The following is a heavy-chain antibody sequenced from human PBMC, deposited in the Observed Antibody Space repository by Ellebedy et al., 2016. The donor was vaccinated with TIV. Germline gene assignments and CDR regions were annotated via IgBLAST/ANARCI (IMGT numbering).Heavy chain of an antibody. Sequence: GESLKISXAASGFTLSGYSMNWVRQAPGKGLEWVSSITRNSDYIYYADSVKGRFTISRDNAKNSLFLQMDSLRAEDTAVYYCARAGGTTVVLRHNWFDPWGQGTLVTVSA. CDR3: ARAGGTTVVLRHNWFDP. CDR2: ITRNSDYI. D-gene: IGHD4-23*01. V-gene: IGHV3-21*01. CDR1: GFTLSGYS. J-gene: IGHJ5*02.